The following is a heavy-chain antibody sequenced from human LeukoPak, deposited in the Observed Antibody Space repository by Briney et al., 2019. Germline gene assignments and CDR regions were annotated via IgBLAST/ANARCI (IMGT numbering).Heavy chain of an antibody. D-gene: IGHD5-18*01. V-gene: IGHV1-2*02. CDR3: ARKMEYSYIDY. Sequence: GASVKVSCKASGYTFTDYYVHWVRQAPGQGLEWMGWINPNSGATDYAQRFQDRVTMTRDTSISTAYMEFSSLRSDDTAVYYCARKMEYSYIDYWGQGSLVTVSS. CDR1: GYTFTDYY. J-gene: IGHJ4*02. CDR2: INPNSGAT.